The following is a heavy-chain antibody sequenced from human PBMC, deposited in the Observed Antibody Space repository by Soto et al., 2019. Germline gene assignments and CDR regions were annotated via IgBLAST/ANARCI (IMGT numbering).Heavy chain of an antibody. CDR2: ISYDGSNK. CDR1: GFTFSSYG. J-gene: IGHJ6*02. V-gene: IGHV3-30*18. Sequence: QVQLVESGGGVVQPGRSLRLSCAASGFTFSSYGMHWVRQAPGKGLEWVAVISYDGSNKYYADSVKGRFTISRDNSKNTLYLQMNSLRAEDTAVYYCANALYSTLYCYGMDVWGQGTTVTVSS. CDR3: ANALYSTLYCYGMDV. D-gene: IGHD6-13*01.